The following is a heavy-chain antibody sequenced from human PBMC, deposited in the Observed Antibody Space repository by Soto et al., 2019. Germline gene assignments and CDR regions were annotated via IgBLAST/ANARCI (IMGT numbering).Heavy chain of an antibody. CDR3: ASEGYYYGSGSYPTGY. CDR1: GYTFTSYD. CDR2: MNPNSGNT. D-gene: IGHD3-10*01. V-gene: IGHV1-8*01. J-gene: IGHJ4*02. Sequence: QVQLVQSGAEVKKPGASVKVSCKASGYTFTSYDINWVRQATGQGLEWMGWMNPNSGNTGYAQKFQGRVTMTRNTSISTAYMELSSLRSEDTAVYYCASEGYYYGSGSYPTGYWGQGTLVTVSS.